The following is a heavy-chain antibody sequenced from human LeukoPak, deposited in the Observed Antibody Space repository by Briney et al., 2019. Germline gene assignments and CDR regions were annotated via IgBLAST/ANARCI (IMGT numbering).Heavy chain of an antibody. CDR1: GYTFSTSW. J-gene: IGHJ4*02. Sequence: GESLKISCMGSGYTFSTSWIGWVRQMPGKGLEWMGIIYPGDSDTRYSPSFQGQVTISADKSISTAYLQWSSLKASDTAMYYCARRYCSSTSCYMDYWGQGTLVTVSS. CDR2: IYPGDSDT. D-gene: IGHD2-2*02. V-gene: IGHV5-51*01. CDR3: ARRYCSSTSCYMDY.